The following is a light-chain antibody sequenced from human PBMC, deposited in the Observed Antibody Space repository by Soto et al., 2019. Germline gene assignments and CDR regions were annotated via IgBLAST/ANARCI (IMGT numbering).Light chain of an antibody. Sequence: QAVVTQPPLVSGAPGQRVTISCTGSSSNIGAGYDVHWYQQLPGTAPKLLIYGNSNRPSGVPDRFSGSKSGTSASLAITGLQAEDEADYYCQSYDSSLSAVVFGGGTKVTVL. CDR1: SSNIGAGYD. CDR3: QSYDSSLSAVV. V-gene: IGLV1-40*01. J-gene: IGLJ2*01. CDR2: GNS.